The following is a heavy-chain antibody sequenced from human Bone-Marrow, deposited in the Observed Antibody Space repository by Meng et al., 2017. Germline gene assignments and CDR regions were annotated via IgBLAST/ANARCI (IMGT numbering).Heavy chain of an antibody. CDR1: GFTFSSYS. Sequence: GESLKISCAASGFTFSSYSMNWVRQAPGKGLEWVSSISSSSYIYYADSVKGRFTISRDNAKNSLYLQMNSLRAEDTAVYYCASHDYGDYDYWGQGTLVTVSS. J-gene: IGHJ4*02. D-gene: IGHD4-17*01. CDR2: ISSSSYI. CDR3: ASHDYGDYDY. V-gene: IGHV3-21*01.